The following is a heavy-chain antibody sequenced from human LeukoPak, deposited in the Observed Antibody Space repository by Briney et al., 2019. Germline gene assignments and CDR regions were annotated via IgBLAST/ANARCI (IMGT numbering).Heavy chain of an antibody. CDR2: IYYSWSS. CDR1: GGSIYSGGSY. V-gene: IGHV4-31*03. D-gene: IGHD4-11*01. J-gene: IGHJ6*03. CDR3: ARDNGDYRSIYYYMDV. Sequence: SETLSLTCTVSGGSIYSGGSYWSWIRQHPGKGLEWIGCIYYSWSSYYNPSLKSRVTLSLDTSKNQFSLKLSSVTAADTAVYYCARDNGDYRSIYYYMDVWGKGTTVTVSS.